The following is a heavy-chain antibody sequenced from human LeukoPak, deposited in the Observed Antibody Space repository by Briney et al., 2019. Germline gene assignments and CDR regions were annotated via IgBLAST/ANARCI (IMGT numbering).Heavy chain of an antibody. Sequence: GGSLRLSCAASGFIFREYWMSWVRQAPGKGLQWVAHIKEDGSEKYYLDSVKGRFTIARDDATNSLYLQMHSLRDEDTALYYCVRAGWELDYWGQGTPVTASS. CDR2: IKEDGSEK. J-gene: IGHJ4*02. D-gene: IGHD4-23*01. CDR3: VRAGWELDY. CDR1: GFIFREYW. V-gene: IGHV3-7*01.